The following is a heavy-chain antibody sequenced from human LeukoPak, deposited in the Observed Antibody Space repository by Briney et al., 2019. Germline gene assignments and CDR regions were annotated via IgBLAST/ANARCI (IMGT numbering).Heavy chain of an antibody. CDR2: ISGSGGST. V-gene: IGHV3-23*01. CDR1: GFTFSSYS. J-gene: IGHJ4*02. Sequence: TGGSLRLSCAASGFTFSSYSMNWVRQAPGKGLEWVSAISGSGGSTYYADSVKGRFTISRDNSKNTLYLQMNSLRAEDTAVYYCAKGWDSSSWDVDYWGQGTLVTVSS. CDR3: AKGWDSSSWDVDY. D-gene: IGHD6-13*01.